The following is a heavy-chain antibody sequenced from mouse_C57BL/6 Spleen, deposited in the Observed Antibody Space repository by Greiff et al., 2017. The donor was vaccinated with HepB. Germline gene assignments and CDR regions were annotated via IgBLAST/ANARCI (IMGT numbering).Heavy chain of an antibody. J-gene: IGHJ4*01. CDR1: SYTFTTYP. CDR3: ARGLYDGYYAMDY. D-gene: IGHD2-3*01. V-gene: IGHV1-47*01. CDR2: FHPYNDDT. Sequence: QVHVKQSGAELVKPGASVKMSCKASSYTFTTYPIEWMKQNHGKSLEWIGNFHPYNDDTKYNEKFKGKATLTVEKSSSTVYLELSRLTSDDSAVYYCARGLYDGYYAMDYWGQGTSVTVSS.